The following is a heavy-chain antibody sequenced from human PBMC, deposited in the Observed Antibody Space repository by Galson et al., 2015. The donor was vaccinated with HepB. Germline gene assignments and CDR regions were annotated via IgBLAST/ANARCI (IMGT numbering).Heavy chain of an antibody. J-gene: IGHJ6*02. D-gene: IGHD3-10*01. V-gene: IGHV3-21*01. CDR3: ARDLGDVLLWFGELPHIYYYYGMDV. Sequence: SLRLSCAASGFTFSSYSMNWVRQAPGKGLEWVSSISSSSSYIYYADSVKGRFTISRDNAKNSLYLQMNSLRAEDTAVYYCARDLGDVLLWFGELPHIYYYYGMDVWGQGTTVTVSS. CDR2: ISSSSSYI. CDR1: GFTFSSYS.